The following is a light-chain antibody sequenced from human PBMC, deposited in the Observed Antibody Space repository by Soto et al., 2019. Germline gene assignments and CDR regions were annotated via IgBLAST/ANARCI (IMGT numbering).Light chain of an antibody. V-gene: IGKV1-27*01. J-gene: IGKJ4*01. CDR1: QGIAPY. CDR3: QKYNRAPLT. Sequence: DVPMTQSPSSLSAFVGDRVTITCRASQGIAPYLAWFQQKPGKVPKLLIYATSTLQSGVPSRFSGSGSGTDFTITINGLQPEDVGTYYCQKYNRAPLTFGGGTKVEIK. CDR2: ATS.